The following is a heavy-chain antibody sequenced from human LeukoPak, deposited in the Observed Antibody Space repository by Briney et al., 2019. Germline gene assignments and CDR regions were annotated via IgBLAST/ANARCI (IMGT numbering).Heavy chain of an antibody. CDR1: GFTVSSNY. J-gene: IGHJ4*02. CDR2: IYSGGST. CDR3: ASGIAAALDY. D-gene: IGHD6-13*01. V-gene: IGHV3-53*01. Sequence: GGSLRLSCTVSGFTVSSNYMSWVRQAPGKGLEWVSVIYSGGSTYYADSVKGRFTISRDNSKNTLYLQMNSLRAEDTAVYYCASGIAAALDYWGQGTLVTVSS.